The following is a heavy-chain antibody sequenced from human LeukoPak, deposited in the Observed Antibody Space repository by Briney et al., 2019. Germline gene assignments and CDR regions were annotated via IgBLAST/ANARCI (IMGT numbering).Heavy chain of an antibody. V-gene: IGHV1-2*02. CDR3: APTSEAYTSNWNV. D-gene: IGHD1-20*01. CDR1: GYRFTDDY. Sequence: ASVTVSCTASGYRFTDDYMHWVRQAPGQGLEWMGWINPDSGFTVYAQKFQGRVTMTMDTSISTAYMEVRRLRSDDTAVYYCAPTSEAYTSNWNVWGQGTLVTVSS. CDR2: INPDSGFT. J-gene: IGHJ4*02.